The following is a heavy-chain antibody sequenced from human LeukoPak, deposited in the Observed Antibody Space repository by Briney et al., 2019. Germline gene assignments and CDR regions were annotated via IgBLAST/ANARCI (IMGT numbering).Heavy chain of an antibody. CDR2: ISGSSSYI. Sequence: GGSLRLSCAASGFTFSTHSMTWVRQAPGKGLEWVSSISGSSSYIFYADSLKGRFTISRDNAKNSLYLQMNSLRAEDTAVYYCARDYSGSGGVPGAFDIWGQGTMVTVSS. J-gene: IGHJ3*02. D-gene: IGHD6-25*01. CDR3: ARDYSGSGGVPGAFDI. CDR1: GFTFSTHS. V-gene: IGHV3-21*01.